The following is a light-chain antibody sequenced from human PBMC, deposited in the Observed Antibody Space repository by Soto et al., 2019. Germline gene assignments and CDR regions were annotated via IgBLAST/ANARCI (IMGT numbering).Light chain of an antibody. J-gene: IGLJ1*01. Sequence: QSVLTQPPSASGSPGQSVTISCTGTSSDVGGYNYVSWYQQHPGKAPKLMIYEVSKRPSGVPDRFSGSKSGNTASLTVSGLQVEDEADYNCSSYAGSNNDVFGTGTKLTVL. CDR2: EVS. V-gene: IGLV2-8*01. CDR3: SSYAGSNNDV. CDR1: SSDVGGYNY.